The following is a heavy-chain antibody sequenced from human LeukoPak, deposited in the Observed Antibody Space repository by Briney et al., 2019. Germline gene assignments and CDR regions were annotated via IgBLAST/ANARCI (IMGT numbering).Heavy chain of an antibody. CDR2: IYSGGNT. Sequence: PGGSLRLSCAASGFTVSSNYMSWVRQAPGKGLEWVSVIYSGGNTYYADSVKGRFTIYRENSKNTLYLQMNSLRAEDTAVYFCASPYVDNGWGAFDIWGQGTMVTVSS. D-gene: IGHD4-23*01. J-gene: IGHJ3*02. CDR1: GFTVSSNY. V-gene: IGHV3-53*01. CDR3: ASPYVDNGWGAFDI.